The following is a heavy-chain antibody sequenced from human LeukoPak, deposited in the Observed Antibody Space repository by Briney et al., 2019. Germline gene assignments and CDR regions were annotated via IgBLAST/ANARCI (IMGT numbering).Heavy chain of an antibody. Sequence: SETLSLTCTVSGGSISSYYWSWIRQPPGKGLEWIGYIYYSGSTNYNPSLKSRVTISVDTSKNQFSLKLSSVTAADTAVYYCARHGGSYSYHYYGMDVWGQGTTVTVSS. CDR3: ARHGGSYSYHYYGMDV. J-gene: IGHJ6*02. CDR2: IYYSGST. CDR1: GGSISSYY. V-gene: IGHV4-59*08. D-gene: IGHD1-26*01.